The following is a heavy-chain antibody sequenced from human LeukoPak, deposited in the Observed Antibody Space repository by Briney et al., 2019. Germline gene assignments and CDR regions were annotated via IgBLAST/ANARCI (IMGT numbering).Heavy chain of an antibody. J-gene: IGHJ4*02. Sequence: GGSLRLSCAASGFTFSSYWMHWVRQAPGKGLEWVSAISGSGGSTYYADSVKGRFTISRDNSKNTLYLQMNSLRAEDTAVYYCAKNLRELSKGALFDYWGQGTLVTVSS. CDR2: ISGSGGST. V-gene: IGHV3-23*01. D-gene: IGHD3-16*02. CDR1: GFTFSSYW. CDR3: AKNLRELSKGALFDY.